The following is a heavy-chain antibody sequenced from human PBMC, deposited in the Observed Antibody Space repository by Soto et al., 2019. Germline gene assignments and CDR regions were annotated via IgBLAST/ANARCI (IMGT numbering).Heavy chain of an antibody. Sequence: PGGSLRISCAASGFTFNRHWMHWVRQAPGKGLVWVSRINTDGSNTTYADSVKGRFAISRDNAKNTLYLQMNSLRAEDTAVYYCARSGYDFWSGYFHYYFDSWGQGTLVTVSS. CDR3: ARSGYDFWSGYFHYYFDS. D-gene: IGHD3-3*01. CDR2: INTDGSNT. J-gene: IGHJ4*02. V-gene: IGHV3-74*01. CDR1: GFTFNRHW.